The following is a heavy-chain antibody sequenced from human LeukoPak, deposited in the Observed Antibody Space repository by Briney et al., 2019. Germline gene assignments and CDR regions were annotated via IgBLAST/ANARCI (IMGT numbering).Heavy chain of an antibody. Sequence: GASVKVSCKASGGTFSSYAISWVRQAPGQGLEWMGGIIPIFGTANYAQKFQGRVTITADESTSTAYMKLSSLRSEDTAVYYCARGTGDHDAFDIWGQGTMVTVSS. CDR3: ARGTGDHDAFDI. CDR2: IIPIFGTA. V-gene: IGHV1-69*13. J-gene: IGHJ3*02. CDR1: GGTFSSYA. D-gene: IGHD7-27*01.